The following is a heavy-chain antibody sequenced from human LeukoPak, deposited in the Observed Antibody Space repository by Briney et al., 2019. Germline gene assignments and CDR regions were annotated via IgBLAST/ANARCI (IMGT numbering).Heavy chain of an antibody. V-gene: IGHV3-74*01. CDR1: GNYW. CDR2: TNSDGSWT. CDR3: VSFYEAY. J-gene: IGHJ4*02. D-gene: IGHD2/OR15-2a*01. Sequence: PGGSLRLSCAASGNYWMHWVRQAPGKGLVWVSHTNSDGSWTSYADSVKGRFTISKDNAKNTVYLQMNNLRAEGTAVYYCVSFYEAYWGRGTLVTVSS.